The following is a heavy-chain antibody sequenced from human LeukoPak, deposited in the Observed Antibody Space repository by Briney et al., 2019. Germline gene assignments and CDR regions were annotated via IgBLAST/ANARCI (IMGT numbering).Heavy chain of an antibody. CDR1: GYTFTSYG. CDR2: ISAYNGNT. V-gene: IGHV1-18*04. J-gene: IGHJ5*02. D-gene: IGHD2-2*01. Sequence: ASVKVSCKASGYTFTSYGISWVRQAPGQGLKWMGWISAYNGNTNYAQKLQGRVTMTTDTSTSTAYMELSSLRSEDTAVYYCARGLYCSSTSCYGNNWFDPWGQGTLVTVSS. CDR3: ARGLYCSSTSCYGNNWFDP.